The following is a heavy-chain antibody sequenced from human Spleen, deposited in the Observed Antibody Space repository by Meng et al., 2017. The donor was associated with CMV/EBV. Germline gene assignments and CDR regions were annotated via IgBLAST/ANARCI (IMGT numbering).Heavy chain of an antibody. CDR2: ISAYNGNT. CDR1: VYTFTSYG. CDR3: ARANWPYCSGGSCYSDFDY. J-gene: IGHJ4*02. Sequence: QVPLVRSGAEVKKPGASVKVSCKASVYTFTSYGISWVRQAPGQGLEWMGWISAYNGNTNYAQKLQGRVTMTTDTSTSTAYMELRSLRSDDTAVYYCARANWPYCSGGSCYSDFDYWGQGTLVTVSS. V-gene: IGHV1-18*01. D-gene: IGHD2-15*01.